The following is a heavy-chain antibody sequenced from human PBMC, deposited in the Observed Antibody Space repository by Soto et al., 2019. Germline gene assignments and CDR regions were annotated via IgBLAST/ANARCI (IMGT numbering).Heavy chain of an antibody. CDR1: GGSISSSSYY. V-gene: IGHV4-39*01. J-gene: IGHJ4*02. D-gene: IGHD6-6*01. CDR3: ASFQIPNSIAGYYFDY. Sequence: QLQLQESGPGLVKPSETLSLTCTVSGGSISSSSYYWGWIRQPPGKGLEWIGRIYYSGSTYYNPSLTSRVTISVDTSKNQCSLKLSSVTAADTAVYYCASFQIPNSIAGYYFDYWGQGTLVTVSS. CDR2: IYYSGST.